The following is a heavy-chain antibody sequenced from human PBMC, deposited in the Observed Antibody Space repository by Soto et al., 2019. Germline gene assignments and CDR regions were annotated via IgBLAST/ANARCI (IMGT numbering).Heavy chain of an antibody. D-gene: IGHD1-1*01. CDR2: FSGGSGAI. Sequence: GGSLRLSYAISGFSLDPYDVTWVRQTPEKGLEWVTGFSGGSGAIFYADSVRGRFTISRDSCTAYLQMNNLRPEDTAVYFCARWNGFGDSWGQGSLVTVSS. J-gene: IGHJ4*02. V-gene: IGHV3-23*01. CDR3: ARWNGFGDS. CDR1: GFSLDPYD.